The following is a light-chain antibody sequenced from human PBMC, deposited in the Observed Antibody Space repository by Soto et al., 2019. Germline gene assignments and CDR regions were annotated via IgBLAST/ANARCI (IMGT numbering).Light chain of an antibody. Sequence: QSVLTQPRSVSGSPGQSVTISCTGTSSDVGGYSYVSWYQQHPGKAPKLMIYDVSKRPSGVPDRFSGSKSGNTASLTISGLQAEDEADYYFWSYAGSVNLYVFADGTKVT. CDR1: SSDVGGYSY. CDR2: DVS. V-gene: IGLV2-11*01. CDR3: WSYAGSVNLYV. J-gene: IGLJ1*01.